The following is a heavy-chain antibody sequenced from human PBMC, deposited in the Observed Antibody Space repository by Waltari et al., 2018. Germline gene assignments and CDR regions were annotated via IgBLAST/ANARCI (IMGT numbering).Heavy chain of an antibody. Sequence: QLQLQESGPGLVKPSETLSLTCTVSGGSISSSSYYWGWIRQPPGKGLEWIGSIYYSGSTYYNPSLKSRVTISVDTSKNQFSLKLSSVTAADTAVYYCARVAAADYYFDYWGQGTLVTVSS. CDR2: IYYSGST. CDR3: ARVAAADYYFDY. D-gene: IGHD6-13*01. V-gene: IGHV4-39*07. CDR1: GGSISSSSYY. J-gene: IGHJ4*02.